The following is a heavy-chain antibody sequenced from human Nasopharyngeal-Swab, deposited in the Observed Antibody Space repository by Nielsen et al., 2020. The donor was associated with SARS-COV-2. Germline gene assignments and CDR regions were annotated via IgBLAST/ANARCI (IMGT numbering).Heavy chain of an antibody. CDR2: IYSGGSK. CDR1: GFTVSSNY. Sequence: GESLKISCAASGFTVSSNYMSWVRQAPGKGLEWVSVIYSGGSKYYADSVKGRFTISRDNSKNTLYLQMNSLRAEDTAVYYCARAGTYYDILTGYYKGGIDYWGQGTLVTVSS. V-gene: IGHV3-66*01. D-gene: IGHD3-9*01. CDR3: ARAGTYYDILTGYYKGGIDY. J-gene: IGHJ4*02.